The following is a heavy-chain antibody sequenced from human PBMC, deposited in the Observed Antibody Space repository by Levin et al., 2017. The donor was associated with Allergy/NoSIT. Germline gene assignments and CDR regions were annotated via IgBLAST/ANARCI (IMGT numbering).Heavy chain of an antibody. Sequence: SSETLSLTCTVSGGSIGSGGSYWTWIRQYPGKGLEWIGYSFYSGSTYYNPSLKSRITMSVDTSKNQFSLKVTSVTAADTALYYCARGKVVYCSAPSCYGDVYSFNAVDVWGQGTTVTVSS. CDR2: SFYSGST. CDR1: GGSIGSGGSY. CDR3: ARGKVVYCSAPSCYGDVYSFNAVDV. J-gene: IGHJ6*02. V-gene: IGHV4-31*03. D-gene: IGHD2-2*01.